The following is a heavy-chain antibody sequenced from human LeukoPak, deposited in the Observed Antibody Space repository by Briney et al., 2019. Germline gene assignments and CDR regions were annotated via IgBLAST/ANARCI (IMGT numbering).Heavy chain of an antibody. Sequence: GRSLRLSCAVSGLTFSLYGMHWVRQAPGKGLEWVAVISYGGSDKYYADSVKGRFTISRDNSQNTLYLQMNSLRVEDTAVYFCARVVRERGFDYWGQGTLVTVSS. V-gene: IGHV3-30*03. CDR2: ISYGGSDK. CDR1: GLTFSLYG. CDR3: ARVVRERGFDY. D-gene: IGHD2-8*01. J-gene: IGHJ4*02.